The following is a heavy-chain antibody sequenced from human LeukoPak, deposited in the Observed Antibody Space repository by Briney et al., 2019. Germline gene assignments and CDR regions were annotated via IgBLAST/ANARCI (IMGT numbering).Heavy chain of an antibody. J-gene: IGHJ3*02. Sequence: GESLQISCKGSGYSFTSYWIGWVCQMPGKGLEWMGIIYPGDSDTRYSPSFQGQVTISADKSISTAYLQWSSLKASDTAMYYCARPVPTYSSDGGDAFDIWGQGTMVTVSS. CDR2: IYPGDSDT. D-gene: IGHD6-19*01. CDR1: GYSFTSYW. V-gene: IGHV5-51*01. CDR3: ARPVPTYSSDGGDAFDI.